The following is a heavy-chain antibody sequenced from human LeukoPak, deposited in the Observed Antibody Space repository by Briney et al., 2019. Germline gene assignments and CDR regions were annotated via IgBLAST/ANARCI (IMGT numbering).Heavy chain of an antibody. D-gene: IGHD2-15*01. CDR2: IDPNGGST. J-gene: IGHJ4*02. V-gene: IGHV1-46*01. Sequence: ASVKVSCKASGYTFSSYYIHWARQAPGQGLEWVGRIDPNGGSTIYARNLQGRVTMTSDTSTSTVYMELSSLRSEDTAVYYCARGGPYHGWDYWGQGTLVTVSS. CDR3: ARGGPYHGWDY. CDR1: GYTFSSYY.